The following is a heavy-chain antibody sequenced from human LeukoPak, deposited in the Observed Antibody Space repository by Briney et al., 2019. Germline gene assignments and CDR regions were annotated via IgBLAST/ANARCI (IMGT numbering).Heavy chain of an antibody. J-gene: IGHJ5*02. V-gene: IGHV4-59*01. CDR2: IYYSGST. CDR1: GGSISSYY. CDR3: ARGFLGLRFLSRSWFDP. D-gene: IGHD3-3*01. Sequence: PSETLSLTCTVSGGSISSYYWSWIRQPPGKGLEWIGYIYYSGSTNYNPSLKSRVTISVDTSKNQFSLKLSSVTAADTAVYYCARGFLGLRFLSRSWFDPWGQGTLVTVSS.